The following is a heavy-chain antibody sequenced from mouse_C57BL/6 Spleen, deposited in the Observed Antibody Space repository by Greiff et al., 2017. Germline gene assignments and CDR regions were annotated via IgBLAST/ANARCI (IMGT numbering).Heavy chain of an antibody. V-gene: IGHV1-82*01. CDR2: IYPGDGDT. CDR1: GYAFSSSW. D-gene: IGHD1-1*01. Sequence: QVQLQQSGPELVKPGASVKISCKASGYAFSSSWMNWVKQRPGKGLEWIGRIYPGDGDTNYNGKFKGKATLTADKSSSTAYMQLSILTSEDSAVYFCAIGTTVDYFDYWGQGTTLTVSS. J-gene: IGHJ2*01. CDR3: AIGTTVDYFDY.